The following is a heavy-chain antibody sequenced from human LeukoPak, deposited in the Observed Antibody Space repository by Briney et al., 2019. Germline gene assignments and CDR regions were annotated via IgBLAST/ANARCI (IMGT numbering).Heavy chain of an antibody. CDR2: IKSKIDGGTI. CDR1: GFTFSDAW. J-gene: IGHJ4*02. Sequence: GGSLRLSCVASGFTFSDAWMSWVRQAPGKGLEWVGRIKSKIDGGTIDYAASVKGRFIISRDDSRNTLYLQMNSLKTEDTAVYYCTTRRQDGCWGQGTLVT. D-gene: IGHD6-25*01. CDR3: TTRRQDGC. V-gene: IGHV3-15*01.